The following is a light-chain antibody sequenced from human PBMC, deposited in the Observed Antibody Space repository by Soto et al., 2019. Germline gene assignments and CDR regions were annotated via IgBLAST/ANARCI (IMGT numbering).Light chain of an antibody. J-gene: IGLJ1*01. V-gene: IGLV1-40*01. Sequence: QSALTQPPSVSGAPGQRVSISCTGSTSNIGAPYDVHWYQHLPGTAPKLLIYGDNNRPSGVPDRFSGSKSGTSASLAIIRLQAEDEGDYYCQSYDLSLRNDVFGSGTKVTVL. CDR1: TSNIGAPYD. CDR2: GDN. CDR3: QSYDLSLRNDV.